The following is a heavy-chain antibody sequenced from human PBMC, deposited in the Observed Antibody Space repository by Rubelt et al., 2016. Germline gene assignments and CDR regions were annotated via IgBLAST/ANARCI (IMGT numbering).Heavy chain of an antibody. Sequence: QVQLVQSGAEVKKPGASVKVSCKASGYTFTGYYMHWVRQAPGQGLEWMGWINPNSGSTTCVQKLRGRVTMTRDTSVGTAYMELGRLTSDDTAVYYCARGNSGYDYGLDYWGQGTLVTVSS. CDR3: ARGNSGYDYGLDY. J-gene: IGHJ4*02. V-gene: IGHV1-2*02. CDR1: GYTFTGYY. CDR2: INPNSGST. D-gene: IGHD5-12*01.